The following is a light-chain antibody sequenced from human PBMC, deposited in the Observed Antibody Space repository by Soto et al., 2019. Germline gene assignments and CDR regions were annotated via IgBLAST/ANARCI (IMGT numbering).Light chain of an antibody. CDR2: DAS. J-gene: IGKJ5*01. V-gene: IGKV3-11*01. Sequence: SGLTQYPATLSLSPGERATLSCRASQSVSSSYLAWYQQKPGQAPRLLIYDASNRATGIPARFSGSGSGTDFTLTISGLEPEDFAVYYCQQRSNGITFGQGTRLEIK. CDR3: QQRSNGIT. CDR1: QSVSSSY.